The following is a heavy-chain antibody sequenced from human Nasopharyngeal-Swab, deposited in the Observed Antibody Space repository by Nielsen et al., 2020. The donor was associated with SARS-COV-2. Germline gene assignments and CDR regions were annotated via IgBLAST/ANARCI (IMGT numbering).Heavy chain of an antibody. CDR3: ARMPVQLERPGVYYYYGMDV. D-gene: IGHD1-1*01. V-gene: IGHV2-70*01. CDR2: IDWDDDK. J-gene: IGHJ6*02. CDR1: GFSLSTSGMC. Sequence: SGPTLVKPTQTLTLTCTFSGFSLSTSGMCVSWIRQPPGKALEWLALIDWDDDKYYSTSLKTRLTISKDTSKNQVVLTMTNMDPVDTATYYCARMPVQLERPGVYYYYGMDVWGQGTTVTVSS.